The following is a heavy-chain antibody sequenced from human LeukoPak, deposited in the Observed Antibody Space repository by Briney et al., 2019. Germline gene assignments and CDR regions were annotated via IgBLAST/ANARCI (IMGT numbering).Heavy chain of an antibody. D-gene: IGHD5-18*01. CDR1: GFTFSSYG. Sequence: LTGGSLRLSCAAPGFTFSSYGMHWVRQAPGKGLEWVAVISYDGSNKYYADSVKGRFTISRDNPKNTLYLQMNSLRAEDTAVYFCARDPRYGGAWHYFDYWGQGTLVTVSS. V-gene: IGHV3-30*03. CDR2: ISYDGSNK. J-gene: IGHJ4*02. CDR3: ARDPRYGGAWHYFDY.